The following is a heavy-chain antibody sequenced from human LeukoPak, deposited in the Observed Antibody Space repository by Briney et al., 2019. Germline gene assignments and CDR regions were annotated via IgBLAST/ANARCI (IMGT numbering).Heavy chain of an antibody. Sequence: GGSLRLSCAASGFTFDDYAMHWVRQAPGKGLEWVSGISWNSGSIGYADSVKGRFTISRDNAKNSLYLQMNSLRAEDTAVYYCARVNIVGATFFDYWGQGTLVTVSS. J-gene: IGHJ4*02. CDR1: GFTFDDYA. CDR3: ARVNIVGATFFDY. D-gene: IGHD1-26*01. CDR2: ISWNSGSI. V-gene: IGHV3-9*01.